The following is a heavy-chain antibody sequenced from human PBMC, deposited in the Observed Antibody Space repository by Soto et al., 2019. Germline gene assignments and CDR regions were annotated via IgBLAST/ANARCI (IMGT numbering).Heavy chain of an antibody. D-gene: IGHD2-15*01. CDR1: RFTFSIYW. V-gene: IGHV3-7*03. CDR3: ARDRDIVGQFDA. Sequence: GGSLRLSCAASRFTFSIYWMSWVRQAPGKGLEWVANIKEDGSEKNYVDSVKGRFTISRDNAHKSLYLQMNSLRGEDTAVYYCARDRDIVGQFDAWSQGTLVTVSS. J-gene: IGHJ5*02. CDR2: IKEDGSEK.